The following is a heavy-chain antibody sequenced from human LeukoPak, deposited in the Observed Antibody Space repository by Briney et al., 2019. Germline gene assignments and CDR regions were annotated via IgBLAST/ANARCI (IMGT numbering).Heavy chain of an antibody. CDR1: GGTFSSYA. Sequence: SVKVSCKASGGTFSSYAISWVRHAPGQGLEWMGRIIPILGIANYAQKFQGRVTITADKSTSTAYMELSSLRSEDTAVYYCARDGGYSSSWYNYWGQGTLVTVSS. D-gene: IGHD6-13*01. V-gene: IGHV1-69*04. J-gene: IGHJ4*02. CDR2: IIPILGIA. CDR3: ARDGGYSSSWYNY.